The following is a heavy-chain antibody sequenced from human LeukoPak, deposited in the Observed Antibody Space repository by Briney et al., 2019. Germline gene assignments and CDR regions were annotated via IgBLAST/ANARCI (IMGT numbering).Heavy chain of an antibody. Sequence: TGGSLRLSCAASGFTFSTYTMTWVRQAPGKGLECVSTINGGGGDTYYTDSVKGRFTISRDNSKNTLYLQMNSLRAEDTAVYYCAKDRAGTPWADWGQGTLVTVSS. CDR3: AKDRAGTPWAD. D-gene: IGHD1-1*01. V-gene: IGHV3-23*01. J-gene: IGHJ4*02. CDR2: INGGGGDT. CDR1: GFTFSTYT.